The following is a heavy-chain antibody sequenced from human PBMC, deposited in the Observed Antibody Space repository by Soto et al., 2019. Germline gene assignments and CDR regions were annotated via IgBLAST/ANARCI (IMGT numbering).Heavy chain of an antibody. J-gene: IGHJ6*02. CDR3: ARGGRIAARPRNYYYGMDV. V-gene: IGHV1-46*01. CDR2: INPSGGST. CDR1: GYTFTSYY. Sequence: QVQLVQSGAEVKKPGASVKVSCKASGYTFTSYYMHWVRQAPGQGLEWMGIINPSGGSTSYAQKCQGRVTMTRDTSTSTVYMELSSRRAEDTAVYYCARGGRIAARPRNYYYGMDVWGQGTTVTVSS. D-gene: IGHD6-6*01.